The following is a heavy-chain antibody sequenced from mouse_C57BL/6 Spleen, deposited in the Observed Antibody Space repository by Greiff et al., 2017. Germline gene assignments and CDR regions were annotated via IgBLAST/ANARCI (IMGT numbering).Heavy chain of an antibody. Sequence: EVHLVESGGGLVKPGGSLKLSCAASGFTFSSYTMSWVRQTPEKRLEWVATISGGGGNTYYPDSVKGRFTISRDNAKNTLYLQMSSLRSEDTALYYCARHYDYDSFDYWGQGTTLTVSS. D-gene: IGHD2-4*01. CDR1: GFTFSSYT. CDR3: ARHYDYDSFDY. J-gene: IGHJ2*01. CDR2: ISGGGGNT. V-gene: IGHV5-9*01.